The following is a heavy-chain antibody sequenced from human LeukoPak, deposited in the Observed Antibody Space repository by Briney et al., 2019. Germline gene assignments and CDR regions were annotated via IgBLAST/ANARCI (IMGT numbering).Heavy chain of an antibody. Sequence: RGESLKISCEASGYSFTNYWIAWVRQMPGKGLEWMGISNPGDSATIYSPSFQGQVTISAEKSISTAYLQWSSLKASDTAMYYCARQLKYCSGDSCYHDYFDYWGQGTLVTVSS. CDR1: GYSFTNYW. V-gene: IGHV5-51*01. J-gene: IGHJ4*02. CDR2: SNPGDSAT. D-gene: IGHD2-15*01. CDR3: ARQLKYCSGDSCYHDYFDY.